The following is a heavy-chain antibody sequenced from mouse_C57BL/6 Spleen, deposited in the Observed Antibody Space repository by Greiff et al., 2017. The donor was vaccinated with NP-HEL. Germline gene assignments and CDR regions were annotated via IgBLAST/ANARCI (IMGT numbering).Heavy chain of an antibody. Sequence: DVKLQESGGDLVKPGGSLKLSCAASGFTFSSYGMSWVRQTPDKRLEWVATISSGGSYTYYPDSVKGRFTIARDNAKNTLYLQMSSLKSEDTAMYYCARQEPGKRGGFDYWGQGTTLTVSS. CDR3: ARQEPGKRGGFDY. J-gene: IGHJ2*01. CDR2: ISSGGSYT. V-gene: IGHV5-6*02. CDR1: GFTFSSYG.